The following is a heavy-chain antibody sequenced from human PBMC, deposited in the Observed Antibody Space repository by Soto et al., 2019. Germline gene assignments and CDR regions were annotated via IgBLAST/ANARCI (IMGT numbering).Heavy chain of an antibody. CDR1: GYSFTSYW. J-gene: IGHJ3*01. V-gene: IGHV5-51*01. CDR2: IDPGDSDT. Sequence: GESLKISCKGSGYSFTSYWIGWVRQMPGKGLEWMGRIDPGDSDTSYSPSFQGHVTISADKSISTAYLQWSGLKPSDTAMYYCAYDLDGNCVDVWSLGTMVTVS. D-gene: IGHD2-21*01. CDR3: AYDLDGNCVDV.